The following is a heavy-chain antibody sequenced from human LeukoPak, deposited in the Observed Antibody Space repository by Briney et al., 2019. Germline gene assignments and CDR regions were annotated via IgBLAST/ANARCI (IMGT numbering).Heavy chain of an antibody. CDR2: INHSGST. J-gene: IGHJ6*02. V-gene: IGHV4-34*01. CDR3: ARVTPVVPAAMDYYYGMDV. Sequence: SETLSLTYAVYGGSFSGYYWSWIRQPPGKGLEWIGEINHSGSTNYNPSLKSRVTISVDTSKNQFSLKLSSVTAADTAVYYCARVTPVVPAAMDYYYGMDVWGQGTTVTVSS. CDR1: GGSFSGYY. D-gene: IGHD2-2*01.